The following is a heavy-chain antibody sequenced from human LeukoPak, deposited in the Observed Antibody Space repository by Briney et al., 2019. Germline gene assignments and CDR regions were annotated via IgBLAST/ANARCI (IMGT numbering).Heavy chain of an antibody. V-gene: IGHV1-2*02. D-gene: IGHD6-13*01. J-gene: IGHJ5*02. CDR3: ARTYSSSWYGGSYWFDP. CDR1: GYTFTGYY. Sequence: ASVKVSCKASGYTFTGYYMHWVRQAPGQGLEWMGWINPNSGGTNYAQKFQGRVTMTRNTSISTAYMELSSLRSEDTAVYYCARTYSSSWYGGSYWFDPWGQGTLVTVSS. CDR2: INPNSGGT.